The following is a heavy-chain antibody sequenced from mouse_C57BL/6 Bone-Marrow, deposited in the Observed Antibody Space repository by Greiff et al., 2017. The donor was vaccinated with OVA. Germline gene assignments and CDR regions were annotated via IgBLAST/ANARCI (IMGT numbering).Heavy chain of an antibody. V-gene: IGHV1-19*01. CDR1: GYTFTDYY. D-gene: IGHD4-1*01. CDR2: INPYNGGT. CDR3: ARSNWDYWYFDV. Sequence: VQLQQSGPVLVKPGASVKMSCKASGYTFTDYYMNWVKQSHGKSLEWIGVINPYNGGTSYNQKFKGKATLTVDKSSSTAYMELNSLTSEDSAVYYCARSNWDYWYFDVWGTGTTVTVSS. J-gene: IGHJ1*03.